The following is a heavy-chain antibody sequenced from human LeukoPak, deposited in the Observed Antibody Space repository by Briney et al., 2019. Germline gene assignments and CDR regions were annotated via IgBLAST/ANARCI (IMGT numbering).Heavy chain of an antibody. CDR3: ARGRAALSDLDY. V-gene: IGHV1-18*01. J-gene: IGHJ4*02. CDR1: GYTFTSYG. Sequence: ASVMLSCKASGYTFTSYGISWVRQAPGQGLEWMGWISAYNGNTNYAQKLQGRVTMTTDTSTSTAYMELRSLRSDDTAVYYCARGRAALSDLDYWGQGTLVTVSS. D-gene: IGHD6-13*01. CDR2: ISAYNGNT.